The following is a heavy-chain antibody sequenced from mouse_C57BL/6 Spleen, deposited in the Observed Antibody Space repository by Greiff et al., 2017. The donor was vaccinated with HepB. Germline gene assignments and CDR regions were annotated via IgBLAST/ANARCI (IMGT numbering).Heavy chain of an antibody. Sequence: EVQLVESGGGLVKPGGSLKLSCAASGFTFSDYGMHWVRQAPEKGLEWVAYISSGISTIYYADTVKGRFTISRDNAKNTLFLQMTSLRSEDTAMYYCARRDYVGYFDVWGTGTTVTVSS. J-gene: IGHJ1*03. V-gene: IGHV5-17*01. CDR2: ISSGISTI. CDR1: GFTFSDYG. D-gene: IGHD2-4*01. CDR3: ARRDYVGYFDV.